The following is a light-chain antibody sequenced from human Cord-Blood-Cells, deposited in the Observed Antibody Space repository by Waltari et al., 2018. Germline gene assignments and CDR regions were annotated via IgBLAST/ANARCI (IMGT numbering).Light chain of an antibody. V-gene: IGKV1-33*01. CDR1: QDISNY. CDR3: QQYDNLPPT. CDR2: DAS. Sequence: DIQMTQSPSSLSASVGDRVTITCQASQDISNYLNWYQPKPGKAPKLLIYDASNLETGVPSRFSGSGSGTDFTFTISSLQPEDIATYYYQQYDNLPPTFCQGTRLEIK. J-gene: IGKJ5*01.